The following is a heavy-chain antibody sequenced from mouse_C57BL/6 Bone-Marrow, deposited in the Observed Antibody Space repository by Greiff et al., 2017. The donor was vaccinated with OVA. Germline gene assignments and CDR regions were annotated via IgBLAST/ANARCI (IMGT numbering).Heavy chain of an antibody. CDR1: GYTFTDYY. V-gene: IGHV1-19*01. CDR2: INPYNGGT. D-gene: IGHD1-1*01. Sequence: VQLQQSGPVLVKPGASVKMSCKASGYTFTDYYMNWVKQSHGKSLEWIGVINPYNGGTSYNQKLKGKATLTVAKSSSTAYMELNSLTSEDSAVYYCARGAYYGSPWCAYWGQGTLGTVSA. CDR3: ARGAYYGSPWCAY. J-gene: IGHJ3*01.